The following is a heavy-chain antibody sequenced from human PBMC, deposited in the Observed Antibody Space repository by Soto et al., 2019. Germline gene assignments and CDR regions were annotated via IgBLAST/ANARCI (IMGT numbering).Heavy chain of an antibody. V-gene: IGHV3-48*02. CDR2: ISSGGDTI. Sequence: PGGSLRLSCAVSGFTFSPYIMNWVRQAPGKGLEWISYISSGGDTIYYADSVRGRFTVSRDNTKNSLYLQMDSLRDEDTAVYYCARDRSTIYGVVTPIDYWGQGTLVTVSS. CDR3: ARDRSTIYGVVTPIDY. D-gene: IGHD3-3*01. J-gene: IGHJ4*02. CDR1: GFTFSPYI.